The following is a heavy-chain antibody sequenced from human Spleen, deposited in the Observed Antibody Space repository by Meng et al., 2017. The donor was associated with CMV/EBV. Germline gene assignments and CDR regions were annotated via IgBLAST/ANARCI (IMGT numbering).Heavy chain of an antibody. J-gene: IGHJ4*02. Sequence: GESLKISCAASRFPLRRFTINWVRQGPGKGLGWVSSVSSDSDYTRYADSVKGRFTMSRDGAENSLHLQMNSLRVDDTAMYYCARDKLTFGYETMAASYFDLWGQGTLVTVSS. CDR1: RFPLRRFT. V-gene: IGHV3-21*01. CDR3: ARDKLTFGYETMAASYFDL. D-gene: IGHD5-12*01. CDR2: VSSDSDYT.